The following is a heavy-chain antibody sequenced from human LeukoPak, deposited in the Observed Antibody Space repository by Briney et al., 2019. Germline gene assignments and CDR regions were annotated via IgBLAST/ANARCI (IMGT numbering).Heavy chain of an antibody. CDR3: ARELSSSSPPYYYYYYYMDV. Sequence: GGSLRLSCAASRFTFSDYYMSWIRQAPGKGLEWVSYISSSGSTIYYADSVKGRFTISRDNAKNSLYLQMNSLRAEDTAVYYCARELSSSSPPYYYYYYYMDVWGKGTTVTVSS. V-gene: IGHV3-11*01. D-gene: IGHD6-6*01. CDR2: ISSSGSTI. J-gene: IGHJ6*03. CDR1: RFTFSDYY.